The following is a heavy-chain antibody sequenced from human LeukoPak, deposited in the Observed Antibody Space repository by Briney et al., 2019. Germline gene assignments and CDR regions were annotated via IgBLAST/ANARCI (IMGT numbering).Heavy chain of an antibody. CDR2: ISYDGSNK. Sequence: GGSLRLSCAASGFTFSSYGMHWVRQAPGKGLEWVAVISYDGSNKYYADSVKGRFTISRDNSKNTLYLQMNSLRAEDTAVYYCARGYSRYYYDSKKAFDIWGQGTMVTVSS. J-gene: IGHJ3*02. CDR3: ARGYSRYYYDSKKAFDI. V-gene: IGHV3-30*03. D-gene: IGHD3-22*01. CDR1: GFTFSSYG.